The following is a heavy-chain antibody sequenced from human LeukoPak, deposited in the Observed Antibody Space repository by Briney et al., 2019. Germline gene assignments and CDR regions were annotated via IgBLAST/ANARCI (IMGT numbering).Heavy chain of an antibody. CDR3: ARDPTNSRYTIPSYFDY. J-gene: IGHJ4*02. Sequence: GRSLRLSCAASGFTFSSYAMHWVRQAPGKGLEWVAVISYDGSNKYYADSVKGRFTISRDNSKNTLYLQMNSLRVEDTAVYYCARDPTNSRYTIPSYFDYWGQGTLVTVSS. CDR2: ISYDGSNK. D-gene: IGHD2-2*02. CDR1: GFTFSSYA. V-gene: IGHV3-30-3*01.